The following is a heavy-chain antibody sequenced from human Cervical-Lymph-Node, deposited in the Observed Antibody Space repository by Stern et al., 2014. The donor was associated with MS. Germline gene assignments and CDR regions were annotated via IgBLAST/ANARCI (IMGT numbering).Heavy chain of an antibody. Sequence: VQLLESGSGLVKPSQTLSLTCGVSGGSITSQGYAWSWLRQPPGKGLEWLGFIYHGGSAYYNPSLKSRVNISVDSFKNQFSLKLDSVTAADTAVYFCARVGLYGDFDFWGQGTLVTVSS. CDR1: GGSITSQGYA. CDR3: ARVGLYGDFDF. V-gene: IGHV4-30-2*01. D-gene: IGHD4-17*01. CDR2: IYHGGSA. J-gene: IGHJ4*02.